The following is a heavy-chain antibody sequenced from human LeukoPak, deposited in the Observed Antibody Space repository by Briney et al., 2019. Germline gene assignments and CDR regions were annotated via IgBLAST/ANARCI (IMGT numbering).Heavy chain of an antibody. CDR1: GFTFSRYW. Sequence: GGSLRLSCTASGFTFSRYWMSWVRQAPGKGLEWVANIKQDGSEKDYVDSVKGRFTISRDNAKNSLYLQMNSLRAEDTAVYYCARVFGWYMDVWGKGTTVTVSS. J-gene: IGHJ6*03. V-gene: IGHV3-7*01. CDR2: IKQDGSEK. CDR3: ARVFGWYMDV. D-gene: IGHD3-10*01.